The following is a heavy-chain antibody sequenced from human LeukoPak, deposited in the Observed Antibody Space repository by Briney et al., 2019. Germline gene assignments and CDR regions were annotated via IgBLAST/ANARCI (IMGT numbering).Heavy chain of an antibody. CDR3: ARSGGWLRGRYYYMDV. Sequence: RPSETLSLTCGVSGGSFSGYYWSWIRQPPGKGLEWIGEINHSGSTNYNPSLKSRVTISVDTSKNQFSLKLSSVTAADTAVYYCARSGGWLRGRYYYMDVWGKGTTVTVSS. J-gene: IGHJ6*03. CDR2: INHSGST. V-gene: IGHV4-34*01. D-gene: IGHD6-19*01. CDR1: GGSFSGYY.